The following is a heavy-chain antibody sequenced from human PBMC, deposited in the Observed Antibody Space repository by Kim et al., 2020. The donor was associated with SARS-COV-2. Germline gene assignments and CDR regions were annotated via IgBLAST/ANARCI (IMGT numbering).Heavy chain of an antibody. CDR2: IIPVFGTA. Sequence: SVKVSCKASGGTSRNYAISWVRQAPGQGLEWMGVIIPVFGTANYAQNSQDRLTITVDESRNTAYMELSSLRSDDTAVFYCAYTQDVVVVVAADYYFDYWGQGTLVTVSS. CDR3: AYTQDVVVVVAADYYFDY. D-gene: IGHD2-15*01. CDR1: GGTSRNYA. J-gene: IGHJ4*02. V-gene: IGHV1-69*13.